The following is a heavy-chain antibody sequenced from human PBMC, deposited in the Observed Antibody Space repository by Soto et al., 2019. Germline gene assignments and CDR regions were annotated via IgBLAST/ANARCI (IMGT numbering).Heavy chain of an antibody. CDR1: GFILSNYA. CDR2: ISADGSNK. CDR3: AKEGEVGVAEYYGMDV. J-gene: IGHJ6*02. V-gene: IGHV3-30*18. Sequence: QVQLVESGGGVVQPGRSLRLSCAASGFILSNYAMHWVRQAPGKGLEWLAIISADGSNKFYTDSVKGRFTISRDNSQSTLYLQMNSLRCDDTAVHFCAKEGEVGVAEYYGMDVWGQGTTVTFAS. D-gene: IGHD3-16*01.